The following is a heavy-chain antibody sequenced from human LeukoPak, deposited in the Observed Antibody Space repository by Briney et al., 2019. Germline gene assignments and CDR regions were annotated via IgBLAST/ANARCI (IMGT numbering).Heavy chain of an antibody. CDR2: LYHSGST. D-gene: IGHD2-2*02. Sequence: SETLSLTCIVSGYSISSGYYWGWIRQPPGKGLEWIGNLYHSGSTYYNPSLRSRATVSGDTSKNQFSLSLSSVTAADTAVYYCARECSSTTCYTRSFDPWGQGTLVTVSS. J-gene: IGHJ5*02. V-gene: IGHV4-38-2*02. CDR1: GYSISSGYY. CDR3: ARECSSTTCYTRSFDP.